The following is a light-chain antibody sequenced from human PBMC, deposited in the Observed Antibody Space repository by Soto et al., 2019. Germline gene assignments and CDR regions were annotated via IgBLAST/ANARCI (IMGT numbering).Light chain of an antibody. J-gene: IGKJ4*01. CDR3: QQYNTYPLT. V-gene: IGKV1-5*01. CDR2: DAS. Sequence: DIQMTQSPSTLSASVGDRVTITCRASQTISIWLAWYQQKPGKAPKVLIYDASTLDGGVPSRFSGRRSGTDFTLTISSLQPSDFATYYCQQYNTYPLTFGGGTKVEI. CDR1: QTISIW.